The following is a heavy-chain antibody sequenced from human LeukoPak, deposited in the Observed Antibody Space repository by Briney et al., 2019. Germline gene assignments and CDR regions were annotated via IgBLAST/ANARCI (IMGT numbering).Heavy chain of an antibody. Sequence: GRSLRLSCAASGFTFSSYAMHWVRQAPGKGLEWVAVISYDGSNKYYADSVKGRFTISRDNSKNTLYLQMNSLRAEDTAVYYCAKSYGSGSPSFDYWGQGTLVTVSS. CDR2: ISYDGSNK. CDR3: AKSYGSGSPSFDY. J-gene: IGHJ4*02. CDR1: GFTFSSYA. V-gene: IGHV3-30*04. D-gene: IGHD3-10*01.